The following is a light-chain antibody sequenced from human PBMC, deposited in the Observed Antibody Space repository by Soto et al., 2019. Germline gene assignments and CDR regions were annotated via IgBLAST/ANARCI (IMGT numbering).Light chain of an antibody. CDR3: ATWDDSLSTYV. CDR2: SDN. V-gene: IGLV1-47*02. J-gene: IGLJ1*01. Sequence: QSVLTQPPSASGTPGQRVTISCSGSSSNMGSNYVSWYQQLPRTAPKLLIYSDNQRPSGVPDRFSGSKSGTSASLAISGLRSEDEAEYYCATWDDSLSTYVFGTGTKLTVL. CDR1: SSNMGSNY.